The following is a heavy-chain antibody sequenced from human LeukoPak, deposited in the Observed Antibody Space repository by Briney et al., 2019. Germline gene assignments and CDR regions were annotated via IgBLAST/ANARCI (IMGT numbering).Heavy chain of an antibody. CDR1: GYTLTELS. CDR2: FDPEDGET. D-gene: IGHD3-10*01. CDR3: ATDVYGSGSYREDAFDI. V-gene: IGHV1-24*01. Sequence: ASVKVSCKVWGYTLTELSMHWVRQAPGKGLEWMGGFDPEDGETIYAQKCQGRVTMTEDASTDTAYMELSSLRSEDTAVYYCATDVYGSGSYREDAFDIWGQGTMVTVSS. J-gene: IGHJ3*02.